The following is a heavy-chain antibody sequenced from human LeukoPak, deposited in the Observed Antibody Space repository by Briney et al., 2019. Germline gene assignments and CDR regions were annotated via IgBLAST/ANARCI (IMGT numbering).Heavy chain of an antibody. V-gene: IGHV3-66*01. Sequence: GGSLRLSCAASGLTVSRNNMNWVRKAPGKGLEWVSVIYSGGNTYYADSVKDRFTISRDKSKNTLYLQMSGLRTDDTPVYYCARDTENSTYGWGAFDIWAQGTMVTVSS. CDR1: GLTVSRNN. CDR3: ARDTENSTYGWGAFDI. D-gene: IGHD2/OR15-2a*01. CDR2: IYSGGNT. J-gene: IGHJ3*02.